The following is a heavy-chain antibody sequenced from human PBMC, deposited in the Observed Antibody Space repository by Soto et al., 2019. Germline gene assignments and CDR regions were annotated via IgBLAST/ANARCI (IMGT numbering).Heavy chain of an antibody. D-gene: IGHD6-19*01. CDR2: ISYDGSNK. CDR1: GFTFSSYG. J-gene: IGHJ4*02. CDR3: AKDPPRIAVAGTFDY. Sequence: PGGSLRLSCAASGFTFSSYGMHWVRQAPGKGLEWVAVISYDGSNKYYADSVKGRFTISRDNSKNTLYLQMNSLRAEDTAVYYCAKDPPRIAVAGTFDYWGQGTLVTVSS. V-gene: IGHV3-30*18.